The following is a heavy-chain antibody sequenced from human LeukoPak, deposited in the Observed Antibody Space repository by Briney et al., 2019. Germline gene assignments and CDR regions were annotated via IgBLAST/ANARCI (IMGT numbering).Heavy chain of an antibody. CDR2: IYYSGST. J-gene: IGHJ5*02. D-gene: IGHD2-2*01. CDR1: GGSISSSLYY. Sequence: SETLSLTCIVSGGSISSSLYYWGWIRQPPGKGLEWIGSIYYSGSTYYNPSLKSRVTISVDTSKNQFSLKLNSVTAADTAVYYCARVGDIVLIPAALVLDPWGQGTLVTVSS. CDR3: ARVGDIVLIPAALVLDP. V-gene: IGHV4-39*07.